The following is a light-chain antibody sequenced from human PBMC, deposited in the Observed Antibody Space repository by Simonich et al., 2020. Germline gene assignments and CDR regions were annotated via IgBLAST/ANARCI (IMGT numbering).Light chain of an antibody. CDR1: SSNIGAGYD. J-gene: IGLJ2*01. CDR2: VNS. V-gene: IGLV1-40*01. Sequence: QSVLTQPPSVSGAPGQRVTISCTGSSSNIGAGYDVHWYQQLPGTAPNLLIYVNSNRPSGVPDRFSGSKSGTSASLAITGLQAEDEADYYCQSYDSSLSGCVVFGGGTKLTVL. CDR3: QSYDSSLSGCVV.